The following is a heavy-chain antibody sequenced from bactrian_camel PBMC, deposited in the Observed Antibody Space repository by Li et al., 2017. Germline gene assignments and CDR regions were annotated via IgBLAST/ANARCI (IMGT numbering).Heavy chain of an antibody. Sequence: HVQLVESGGGSVQAGGSLRLSCSTAGYVFRNNCMGWFRQAPGKEREGVASINFGGTMTSYADSVKGRFTISRDNAKNTVYLQMNSLKPEDTAMYYCAAGMLFGRGVHCNFRDGAFEAWGQGTQVTVS. V-gene: IGHV3S1*01. D-gene: IGHD1*01. CDR1: GYVFRNNC. CDR2: INFGGTMT. J-gene: IGHJ6*01. CDR3: AAGMLFGRGVHCNFRDGAFEA.